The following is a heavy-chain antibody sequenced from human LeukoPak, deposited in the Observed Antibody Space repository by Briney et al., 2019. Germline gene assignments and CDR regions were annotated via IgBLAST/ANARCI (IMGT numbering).Heavy chain of an antibody. D-gene: IGHD6-13*01. CDR3: ATGTSWYYYY. J-gene: IGHJ4*02. CDR2: MYHSGST. V-gene: IGHV4-4*02. Sequence: SGTLSLTCAVSGGSISNDKWWSWVRQSPVKGLEWIGEMYHSGSTNYNPSLKSRVTISVDKSNNQFSLKLISVTAADTAMYYCATGTSWYYYYWGQGTLVTVSS. CDR1: GGSISNDKW.